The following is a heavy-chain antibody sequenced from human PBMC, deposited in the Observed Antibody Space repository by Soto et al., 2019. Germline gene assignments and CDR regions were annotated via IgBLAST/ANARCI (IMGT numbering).Heavy chain of an antibody. V-gene: IGHV3-30*02. Sequence: QVRLVESGGGVVQPGGSLRISCAASGFTFSTYDMHWVRQAPGKGLEWVAVIRNAGSNEYYRDSVKGRFTISRDNSKDTLYLQMSSLRAEDTAVYYCAPRVSGQIIVPPAAMPFDYWGQGTLVTVSS. CDR2: IRNAGSNE. CDR1: GFTFSTYD. J-gene: IGHJ4*02. D-gene: IGHD2-2*01. CDR3: APRVSGQIIVPPAAMPFDY.